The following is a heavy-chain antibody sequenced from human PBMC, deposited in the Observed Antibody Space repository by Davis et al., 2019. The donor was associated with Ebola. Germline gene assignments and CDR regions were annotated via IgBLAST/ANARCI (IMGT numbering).Heavy chain of an antibody. J-gene: IGHJ5*01. D-gene: IGHD7-27*01. Sequence: PAASLRLSCAASGFTFSTYAMGWVSQAPGKGLEWVSDISSGGGAPYYADSVKGRFTTFRDNPKNTLYLQMNSLRADDTAVYYCAKGRWGDSWGQGTLVTVSS. CDR2: ISSGGGAP. CDR1: GFTFSTYA. CDR3: AKGRWGDS. V-gene: IGHV3-23*01.